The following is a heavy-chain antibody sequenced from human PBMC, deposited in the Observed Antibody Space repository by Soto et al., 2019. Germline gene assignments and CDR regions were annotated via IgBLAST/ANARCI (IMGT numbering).Heavy chain of an antibody. CDR3: ARDDRAYYGSGNHTHYYYGMDV. Sequence: QVQLQESGPGLVKPSQTLSLTCTVSGGSISSGDYYWSWIRQPPGKGLEWIGYIYYSGSTYYNPSLKSRVTISVDTSKNQFSLKLSSVTAADTAVYYCARDDRAYYGSGNHTHYYYGMDVWGQGTTVTVSS. V-gene: IGHV4-30-4*01. CDR2: IYYSGST. D-gene: IGHD3-10*01. J-gene: IGHJ6*02. CDR1: GGSISSGDYY.